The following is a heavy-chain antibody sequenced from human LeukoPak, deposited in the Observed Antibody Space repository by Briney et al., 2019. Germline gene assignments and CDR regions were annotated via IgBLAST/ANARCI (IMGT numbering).Heavy chain of an antibody. Sequence: SVKVSCKASGYTFTGYYMHWVRQAPGQGLEWMGWINPNSGGANYAQKFQGWVTMTRDTSISTAYMELSRLRSDDTAVYYCARGRARFGELFPDYWGQGTLVTVSS. V-gene: IGHV1-2*04. D-gene: IGHD3-10*01. CDR2: INPNSGGA. CDR1: GYTFTGYY. J-gene: IGHJ4*02. CDR3: ARGRARFGELFPDY.